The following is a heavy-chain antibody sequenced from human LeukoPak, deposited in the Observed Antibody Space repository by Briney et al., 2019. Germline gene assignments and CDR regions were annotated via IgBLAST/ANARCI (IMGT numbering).Heavy chain of an antibody. CDR3: ARDIDKYSGSYFDY. D-gene: IGHD1-26*01. Sequence: GGSLRLSCAASGFTLSSYSMNWVRQAPGKGLEWVSYISSSSSTIYYADSVKGRFTISRDNAKNSLYLQMNSLRAEDTAVYYCARDIDKYSGSYFDYWGQGTLVTVSS. CDR2: ISSSSSTI. J-gene: IGHJ4*02. V-gene: IGHV3-48*04. CDR1: GFTLSSYS.